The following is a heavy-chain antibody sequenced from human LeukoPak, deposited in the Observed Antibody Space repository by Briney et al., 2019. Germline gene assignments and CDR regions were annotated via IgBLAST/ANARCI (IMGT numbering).Heavy chain of an antibody. J-gene: IGHJ4*02. D-gene: IGHD3-10*01. CDR1: GGSFSGYY. Sequence: PSETLSLTCAVYGGSFSGYYWSWIRQPPGKGLEWIGETNHSGSTNYNPSLKSRVTISVDTSKNQFSLKLSSVTAADTAVYYCARGPLYYYGSGSYYYWGQGTLVTVSS. CDR2: TNHSGST. CDR3: ARGPLYYYGSGSYYY. V-gene: IGHV4-34*01.